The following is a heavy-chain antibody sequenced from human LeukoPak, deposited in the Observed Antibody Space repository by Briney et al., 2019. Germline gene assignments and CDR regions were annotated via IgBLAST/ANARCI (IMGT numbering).Heavy chain of an antibody. D-gene: IGHD5-18*01. J-gene: IGHJ4*02. CDR1: GGSISSYY. CDR3: ARHRGYSYGPSLRYFDY. Sequence: SETLSLTCTVSGGSISSYYWSWIRQPPGKGLEWIGYIYYSGSTNYNPSLKSRVTISVDTSKNQFSLKLSSVTAADTAVYYCARHRGYSYGPSLRYFDYWGQGTLVTVSS. V-gene: IGHV4-59*08. CDR2: IYYSGST.